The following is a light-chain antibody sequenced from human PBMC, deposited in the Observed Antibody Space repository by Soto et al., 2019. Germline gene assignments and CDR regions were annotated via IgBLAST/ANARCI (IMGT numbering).Light chain of an antibody. CDR3: CSYEGSSTPVV. CDR2: EGS. CDR1: SSDVGSYNL. Sequence: QSVLTQPASVSGSPGQSITISCTGTSSDVGSYNLVSWYQQHPGKAPKLMIYEGSKRPSGVSNRFSGSKSGNTASLTISGLQAEDEADYDCCSYEGSSTPVVFGGGTKVTVL. J-gene: IGLJ2*01. V-gene: IGLV2-23*01.